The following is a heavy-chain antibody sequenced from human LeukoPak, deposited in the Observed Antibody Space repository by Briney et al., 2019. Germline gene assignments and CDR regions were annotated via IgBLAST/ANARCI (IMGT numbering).Heavy chain of an antibody. Sequence: SVKVSCKASGGTFSSYAISWVRQAPGQGLEWMGRIIPILGIANYAQKFQGRVTTTADKSTSTAYMELSSLRSEDTAVYYCARADSSSWYGDYWGQGTLVTVSS. CDR1: GGTFSSYA. CDR3: ARADSSSWYGDY. CDR2: IIPILGIA. J-gene: IGHJ4*02. D-gene: IGHD6-13*01. V-gene: IGHV1-69*04.